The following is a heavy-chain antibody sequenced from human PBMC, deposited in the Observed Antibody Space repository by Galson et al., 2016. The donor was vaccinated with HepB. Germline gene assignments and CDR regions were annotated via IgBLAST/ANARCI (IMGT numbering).Heavy chain of an antibody. V-gene: IGHV3-74*03. D-gene: IGHD4-17*01. J-gene: IGHJ6*02. CDR2: INNPGRTT. CDR3: ARGEYDYGDYGRGGGVDV. CDR1: GFTFSSYW. Sequence: SLRLSCAASGFTFSSYWMEWVRQAPGKGLVWVSRINNPGRTTTYAASMKGRFSISRDNAKNTLYLQMNSLRSEDTAVYYCARGEYDYGDYGRGGGVDVWGQGTTVTVFS.